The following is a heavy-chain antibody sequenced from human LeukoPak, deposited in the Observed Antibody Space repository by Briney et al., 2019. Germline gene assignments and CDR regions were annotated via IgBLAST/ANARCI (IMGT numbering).Heavy chain of an antibody. Sequence: GGSLRLSCAVSGFTFSTYTMNWVRQAPGKGLEWVSSITSGSTIYIHYADSVRGRFTISRDNAKKSLYLQMNSLGAEDTAVYYCARIRIDGDFYFDYWGQGALVTVSS. CDR1: GFTFSTYT. CDR3: ARIRIDGDFYFDY. V-gene: IGHV3-21*01. D-gene: IGHD4-17*01. CDR2: ITSGSTIYI. J-gene: IGHJ4*02.